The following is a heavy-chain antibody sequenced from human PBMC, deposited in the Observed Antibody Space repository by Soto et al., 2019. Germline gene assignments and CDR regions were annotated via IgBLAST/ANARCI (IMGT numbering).Heavy chain of an antibody. CDR3: AKSCITGTTHPRDPPYNWFDP. J-gene: IGHJ5*02. Sequence: VQLVQSGAEVKKPGASVKVSCNASGYTFTSYGISWVRQAPGQGLEWMGWISAYNGNTNYAQKLQGRVTMTTDTSPRTACMELRSLRADDAAVYYCAKSCITGTTHPRDPPYNWFDPWGKGTLVTVSS. V-gene: IGHV1-18*01. CDR2: ISAYNGNT. CDR1: GYTFTSYG. D-gene: IGHD1-20*01.